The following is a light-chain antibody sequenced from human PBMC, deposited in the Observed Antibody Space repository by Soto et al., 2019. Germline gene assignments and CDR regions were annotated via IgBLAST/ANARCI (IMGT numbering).Light chain of an antibody. CDR2: DVS. V-gene: IGLV2-14*01. Sequence: QSALTQPASVTGSPGQSITISCTGTSSDVGGYNYVSWDQQNPGQAPKLMIYDVSSRPSGVSNRFSGSKSGNTASLTISGLQTEDEADYYCSSYTTTSTLLLFGGGTKLTVL. CDR3: SSYTTTSTLLL. CDR1: SSDVGGYNY. J-gene: IGLJ3*02.